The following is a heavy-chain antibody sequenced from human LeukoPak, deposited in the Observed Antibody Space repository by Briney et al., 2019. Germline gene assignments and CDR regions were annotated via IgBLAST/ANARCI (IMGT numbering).Heavy chain of an antibody. J-gene: IGHJ4*02. Sequence: PGGSLRLSCAASGFTFSSYAMHWVRQAPGKGLEWVAVISYDGSNKYYADSVKGRFTISRDNSKNTLYLRMNSLRAEDTAVYYCARDSGYDYEDFDYWGQGTLVTVSS. V-gene: IGHV3-30-3*01. CDR3: ARDSGYDYEDFDY. CDR1: GFTFSSYA. D-gene: IGHD5-12*01. CDR2: ISYDGSNK.